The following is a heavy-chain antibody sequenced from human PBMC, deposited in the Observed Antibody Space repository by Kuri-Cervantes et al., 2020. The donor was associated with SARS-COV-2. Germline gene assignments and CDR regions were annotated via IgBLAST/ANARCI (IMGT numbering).Heavy chain of an antibody. CDR1: GDFISSDGHF. D-gene: IGHD2-2*01. J-gene: IGHJ4*02. CDR3: ARDTRLGCSGTSCYSFFDY. Sequence: SETLSLTCTVSGDFISSDGHFWTWIRQPPGKGLGWIGYSYSSGTSHYNPSLKSRVTISVDTSKNKFSLNLSSVTAADTAVYYCARDTRLGCSGTSCYSFFDYWGQGTLVTVSS. V-gene: IGHV4-31*03. CDR2: SYSSGTS.